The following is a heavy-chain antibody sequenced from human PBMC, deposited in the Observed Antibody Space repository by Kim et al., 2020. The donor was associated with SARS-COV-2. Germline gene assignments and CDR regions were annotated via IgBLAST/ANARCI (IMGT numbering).Heavy chain of an antibody. J-gene: IGHJ6*02. CDR2: ISGSGGST. V-gene: IGHV3-23*01. Sequence: GGSLRLSCAASGFTFSSYAMSWVRQAPGKGLEWVSAISGSGGSTYYADSVKGRFTISRDNSKNTLYLQMNSLRAEDTAVYYCAKDLGYSSSFGYYYGMDVWGQGTTVTVSS. D-gene: IGHD6-6*01. CDR1: GFTFSSYA. CDR3: AKDLGYSSSFGYYYGMDV.